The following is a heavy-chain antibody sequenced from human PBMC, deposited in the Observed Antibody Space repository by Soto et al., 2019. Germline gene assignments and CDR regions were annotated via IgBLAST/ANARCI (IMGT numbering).Heavy chain of an antibody. CDR3: AKDGYYDSSGSDYYYYGMDV. D-gene: IGHD3-22*01. CDR1: GCTFSSYA. V-gene: IGHV3-23*01. CDR2: ISGSGGST. Sequence: GGSLRLSCAASGCTFSSYAMSWVRQAPGKGLEWVSAISGSGGSTYYADSVKGRFTISRDNSKNTLYLQMNSLRAEDTAVYYCAKDGYYDSSGSDYYYYGMDVWGQGTTVTVSS. J-gene: IGHJ6*02.